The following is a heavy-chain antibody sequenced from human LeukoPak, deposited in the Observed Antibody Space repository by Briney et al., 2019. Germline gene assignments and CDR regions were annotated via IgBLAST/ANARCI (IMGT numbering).Heavy chain of an antibody. Sequence: GGSLRLSCAASGFTFSSYSMNWVRQAPGKGLEWVSSISSSSSYIYYADSVKGRFTISRDNSKNTLYLQMNSLRAEDTAVYYCAKDDYSNYRGLIDYWGQGTLVTVSS. CDR1: GFTFSSYS. V-gene: IGHV3-21*04. CDR2: ISSSSSYI. CDR3: AKDDYSNYRGLIDY. D-gene: IGHD4-11*01. J-gene: IGHJ4*02.